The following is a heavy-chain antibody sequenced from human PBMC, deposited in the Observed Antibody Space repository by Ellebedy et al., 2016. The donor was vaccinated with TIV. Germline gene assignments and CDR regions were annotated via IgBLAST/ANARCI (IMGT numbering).Heavy chain of an antibody. V-gene: IGHV4-34*01. D-gene: IGHD3-22*01. CDR1: GGSFSGYY. Sequence: SETLSLTCAVYGGSFSGYYWSWIRQPPGKGLEWIGEINHGGRTNYNPSLKSRVTISLDKSKNQFSLKLSSVTAADTAVYYCARNFYDSSGYYGTSFDYWGQGTLVTVSS. CDR2: INHGGRT. CDR3: ARNFYDSSGYYGTSFDY. J-gene: IGHJ4*02.